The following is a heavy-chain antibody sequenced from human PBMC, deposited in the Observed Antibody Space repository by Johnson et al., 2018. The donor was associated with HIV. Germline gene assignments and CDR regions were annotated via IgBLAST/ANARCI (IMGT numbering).Heavy chain of an antibody. CDR3: ARGAIKYSSSWLGAFDI. CDR1: GITVSSNY. CDR2: IYSGGST. Sequence: VLLVESGGGLVQPGGSLRLSCAASGITVSSNYMSWVRQAPGKGLEWVSVIYSGGSTYYAYSVKVRFTISRDNSKNTLYLQMNSLRAEDTAVYYCARGAIKYSSSWLGAFDIWGQGTMVTVSS. D-gene: IGHD6-6*01. V-gene: IGHV3-66*02. J-gene: IGHJ3*02.